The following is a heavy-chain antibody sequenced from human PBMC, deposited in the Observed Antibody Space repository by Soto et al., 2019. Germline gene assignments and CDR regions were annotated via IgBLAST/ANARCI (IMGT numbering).Heavy chain of an antibody. J-gene: IGHJ6*02. CDR1: GYTFTSYA. Sequence: QVPLVQSGAEVKKPGASVKVSCKASGYTFTSYAMHWVRQAPGQRLEWMGWINAGNGNTKYSQKFQGRVTITRDTSASTAYMELSSLRSEDTAVYYCARDGRRGVPYGMDVWGQGTTVTVSS. CDR2: INAGNGNT. V-gene: IGHV1-3*01. D-gene: IGHD6-6*01. CDR3: ARDGRRGVPYGMDV.